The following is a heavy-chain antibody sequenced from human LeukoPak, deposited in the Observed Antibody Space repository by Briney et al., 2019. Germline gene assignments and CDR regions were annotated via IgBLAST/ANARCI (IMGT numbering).Heavy chain of an antibody. CDR1: GYTFTGYY. CDR2: INPNSGGT. Sequence: GASVKVSCKASGYTFTGYYMHWVRQAPGQGLEWMGWINPNSGGTNYAQKFQGRVTMTRDTSISTAYMELSRLRSDDTAVYYCARDQNYYYDSSGYYPDYWGQGTLVTVSS. CDR3: ARDQNYYYDSSGYYPDY. V-gene: IGHV1-2*02. J-gene: IGHJ4*02. D-gene: IGHD3-22*01.